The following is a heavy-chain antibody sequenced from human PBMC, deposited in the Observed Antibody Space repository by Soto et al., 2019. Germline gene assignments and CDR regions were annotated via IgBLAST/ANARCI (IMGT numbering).Heavy chain of an antibody. CDR1: GYTFTSYH. V-gene: IGHV1-46*01. CDR3: ARSYSSGWYYDY. CDR2: ITPSGGST. D-gene: IGHD6-19*01. Sequence: AASVKVSCKASGYTFTSYHIHWVRQAPGQGLEWMGIITPSGGSTTYAQKFQGRVTMTRDTSTTTVYMELSSLRSEDTAVYYCARSYSSGWYYDYWGQGTLVTVSS. J-gene: IGHJ4*02.